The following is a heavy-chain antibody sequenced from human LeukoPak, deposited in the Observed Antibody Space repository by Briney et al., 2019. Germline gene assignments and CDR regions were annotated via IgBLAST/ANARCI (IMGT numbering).Heavy chain of an antibody. Sequence: ASVKVSCKASGGTFNSYAISWVRQAPGQGLEWMGGIIPIFGTANYAQKFQGRVTITADESTSTAYMELSSLRSEDTAVYYCARDGGHYDILAYHAFDIWGQGTMVTVSS. V-gene: IGHV1-69*13. CDR1: GGTFNSYA. J-gene: IGHJ3*02. CDR3: ARDGGHYDILAYHAFDI. D-gene: IGHD3-9*01. CDR2: IIPIFGTA.